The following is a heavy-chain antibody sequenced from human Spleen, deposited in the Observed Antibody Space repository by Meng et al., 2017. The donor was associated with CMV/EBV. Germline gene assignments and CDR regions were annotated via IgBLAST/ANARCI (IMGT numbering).Heavy chain of an antibody. CDR3: ARGPPSSSWYDDYGMDV. Sequence: SVKVSCKASGVTFNTYSFIWVRQAPGQGLEWMGGIIPYVDVAKSAQKFQGRVTITADKSTGTVYMELTNLTSGDTAVYYCARGPPSSSWYDDYGMDVWGQGTTVTVSS. V-gene: IGHV1-69*10. J-gene: IGHJ6*02. CDR2: IIPYVDVA. CDR1: GVTFNTYS. D-gene: IGHD6-13*01.